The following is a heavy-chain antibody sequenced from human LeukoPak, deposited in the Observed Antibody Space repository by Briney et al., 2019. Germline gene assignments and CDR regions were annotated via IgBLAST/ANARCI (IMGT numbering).Heavy chain of an antibody. CDR2: IASDGTI. V-gene: IGHV3-48*03. Sequence: GGSLRLSCVASGFILSTSEMNWVRQAPGKGLECVSFIASDGTIYYVDSVKGRFTISRDNAKNSLYLQMNSLRAEDTAVYYCARGHSSGWRISTRPLDYWGQGTLVTVSS. CDR3: ARGHSSGWRISTRPLDY. J-gene: IGHJ4*02. CDR1: GFILSTSE. D-gene: IGHD6-19*01.